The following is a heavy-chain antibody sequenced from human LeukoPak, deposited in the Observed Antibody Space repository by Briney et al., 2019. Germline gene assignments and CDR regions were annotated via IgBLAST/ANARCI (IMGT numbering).Heavy chain of an antibody. D-gene: IGHD5-24*01. CDR1: GYSISSGYY. J-gene: IGHJ4*02. CDR3: ARDRGRWLQLGSSFDC. V-gene: IGHV4-38-2*02. Sequence: PSETLSLTCTVSGYSISSGYYWGWIRQPPGKGLEWIGSIYHNGSTYYNPSLQSRVTISVDTSKNQFSLKLNSVTAADTAVYYCARDRGRWLQLGSSFDCWGQGTLVTVSS. CDR2: IYHNGST.